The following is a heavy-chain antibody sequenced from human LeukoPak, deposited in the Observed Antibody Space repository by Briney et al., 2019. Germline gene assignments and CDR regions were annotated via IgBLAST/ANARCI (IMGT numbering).Heavy chain of an antibody. V-gene: IGHV3-30*18. CDR1: GFTFSSYG. J-gene: IGHJ4*02. CDR3: AKALYSALDY. CDR2: ISYDGSNK. D-gene: IGHD6-13*01. Sequence: GSLRLSCAASGFTFSSYGMHWVRQAPGKGLEWVAVISYDGSNKYYADSVKGRFTISRDNSKNTLYLQMNSLRAEDTAVYYCAKALYSALDYWGQGTLVTVSS.